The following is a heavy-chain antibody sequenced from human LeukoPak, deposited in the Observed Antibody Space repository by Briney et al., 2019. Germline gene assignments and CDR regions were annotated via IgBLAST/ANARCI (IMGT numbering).Heavy chain of an antibody. CDR2: ISSDGRIL. CDR3: ARGYGQWLVRSGIDY. Sequence: AGGSLRLSCEVSGYTISSYGMHWVRQAPGKGLEWVAAISSDGRILRYADSVKGRFIVSRDTSKNTLYLQMNTLRAEDTAVYYCARGYGQWLVRSGIDYWGQGTLVTVSS. D-gene: IGHD6-19*01. CDR1: GYTISSYG. V-gene: IGHV3-30*03. J-gene: IGHJ4*02.